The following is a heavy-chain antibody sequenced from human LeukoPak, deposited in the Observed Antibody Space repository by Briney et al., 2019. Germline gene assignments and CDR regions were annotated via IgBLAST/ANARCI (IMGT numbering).Heavy chain of an antibody. D-gene: IGHD4-17*01. CDR2: IYHSGST. CDR3: ARQRFQKSTVTTVDY. V-gene: IGHV4-38-2*02. Sequence: SETLSLTCTVSGYSISSGYYWGWIRQPPGKGLEWIGSIYHSGSTYYNPSLKSRVTISVDTSKNQFSLKLSSVTAADTAVYYCARQRFQKSTVTTVDYWGQGTLVTVSS. CDR1: GYSISSGYY. J-gene: IGHJ4*02.